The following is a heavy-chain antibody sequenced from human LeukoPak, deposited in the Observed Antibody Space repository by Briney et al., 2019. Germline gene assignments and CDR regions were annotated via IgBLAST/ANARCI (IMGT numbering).Heavy chain of an antibody. V-gene: IGHV4-34*01. CDR3: ARVSTAVAESYHFDS. CDR2: INQFGDT. D-gene: IGHD6-19*01. Sequence: SETLSLTCAVYGGSFSGYYWSWIRQPPGKGLEWIGEINQFGDTNFNPSLKSRVTISVDTSKRQFSLKLTSVTAADTAAYYCARVSTAVAESYHFDSWGQGTLVTVSS. J-gene: IGHJ4*02. CDR1: GGSFSGYY.